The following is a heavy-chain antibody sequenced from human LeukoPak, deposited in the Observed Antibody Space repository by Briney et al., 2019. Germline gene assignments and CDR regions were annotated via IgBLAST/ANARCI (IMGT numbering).Heavy chain of an antibody. CDR2: ISGSGGST. CDR3: AKDQDGILTGYYLSGAFDI. V-gene: IGHV3-23*01. CDR1: GFTFSSYA. Sequence: GGSLRLSCAASGFTFSSYAMSWVRQAPGKGLEWVSAISGSGGSTYYADSVKGRFTISRDNSKNTLYLQMNSLRAEDTAVYYCAKDQDGILTGYYLSGAFDIWGQGTMVTVSS. J-gene: IGHJ3*02. D-gene: IGHD3-9*01.